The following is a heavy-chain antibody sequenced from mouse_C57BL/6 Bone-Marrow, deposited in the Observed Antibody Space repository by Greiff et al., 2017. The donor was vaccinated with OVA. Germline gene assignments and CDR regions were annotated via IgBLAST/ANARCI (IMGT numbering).Heavy chain of an antibody. CDR2: INPYNGGT. Sequence: VQLQQSGPVLVKPGASVKMSCKASGYTFTDYYMNWVKQSHGKSLEWIGVINPYNGGTSYNQKFKGKATLTVDKSSSTAYMELNSLTSEDSAVYYCARGIYYYGRSYWYFDVWGTGTTVTVSS. CDR3: ARGIYYYGRSYWYFDV. D-gene: IGHD1-1*01. CDR1: GYTFTDYY. V-gene: IGHV1-19*01. J-gene: IGHJ1*03.